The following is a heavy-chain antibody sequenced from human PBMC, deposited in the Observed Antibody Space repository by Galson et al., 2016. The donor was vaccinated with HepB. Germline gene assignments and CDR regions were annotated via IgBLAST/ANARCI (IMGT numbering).Heavy chain of an antibody. J-gene: IGHJ6*02. CDR1: GFTFTSYG. D-gene: IGHD1-7*01. Sequence: SLRLSCAASGFTFTSYGMHWVRQAPGKGLEWVAVISYDGSSKYYADSVKGRSTISRDNSKNTLYLQMNSLRAEDTAVYYCARKELYYYYYGMDVWGQGTTVTVSS. V-gene: IGHV3-30*03. CDR2: ISYDGSSK. CDR3: ARKELYYYYYGMDV.